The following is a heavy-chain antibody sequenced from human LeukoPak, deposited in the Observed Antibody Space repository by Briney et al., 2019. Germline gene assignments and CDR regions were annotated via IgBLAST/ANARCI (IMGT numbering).Heavy chain of an antibody. CDR3: ARDQTYYDSSGYSLYAFDI. CDR1: GGSISSYY. J-gene: IGHJ3*02. CDR2: IYTSGST. Sequence: PSETLSLTCTVSGGSISSYYWSWIRQPAGKGPEWIGRIYTSGSTNYNPSLKSRVTMSVDTSKNRFSLKLSSVTAADTAVYYCARDQTYYDSSGYSLYAFDIWGQGTMVTVSS. V-gene: IGHV4-4*07. D-gene: IGHD3-22*01.